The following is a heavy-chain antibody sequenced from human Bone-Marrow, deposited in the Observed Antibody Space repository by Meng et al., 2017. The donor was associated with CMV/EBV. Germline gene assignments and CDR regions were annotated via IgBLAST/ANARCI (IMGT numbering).Heavy chain of an antibody. V-gene: IGHV3-53*01. D-gene: IGHD5-12*01. CDR2: IYSGGST. Sequence: GESLKISCAASGFTFSSYAMHWVRQAPGKGLEWVSVIYSGGSTYYADSVKGRFTISRDNSKNTLYLQMNSLRAEDTAVYYCAGVSRSGYDGMVDYWGQGTLVTVSS. CDR1: GFTFSSYA. J-gene: IGHJ4*02. CDR3: AGVSRSGYDGMVDY.